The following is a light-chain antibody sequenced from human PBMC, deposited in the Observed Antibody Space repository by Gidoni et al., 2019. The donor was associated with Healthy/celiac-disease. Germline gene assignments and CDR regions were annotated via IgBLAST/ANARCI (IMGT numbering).Light chain of an antibody. V-gene: IGKV1-9*01. J-gene: IGKJ4*01. CDR3: QQLNSYHALT. CDR2: AAS. Sequence: DIQLTQSPSFLSASVADRVTITCRASQGISSYLAWYQQKPGKAPKLLIYAASTLQSGVPSRFSGSGSGTEFTLTISSLQPEDFATYYCQQLNSYHALTFGGGTKVEIK. CDR1: QGISSY.